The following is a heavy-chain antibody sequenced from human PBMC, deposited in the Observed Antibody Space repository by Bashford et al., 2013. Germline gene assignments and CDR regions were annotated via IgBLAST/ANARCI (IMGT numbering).Heavy chain of an antibody. V-gene: IGHV4-59*12. Sequence: SSETLSLTCTVSGGSISSFYWTWVRQPPGKGLEWIGYIYYSGSTYYNPSLKSRVTISVDTSKNQFSLKLSSVTAADTAVYYCATSRYSSSWHFDYWGQGTLVTVSS. J-gene: IGHJ4*02. D-gene: IGHD6-13*01. CDR3: ATSRYSSSWHFDY. CDR1: GGSISSFY. CDR2: IYYSGST.